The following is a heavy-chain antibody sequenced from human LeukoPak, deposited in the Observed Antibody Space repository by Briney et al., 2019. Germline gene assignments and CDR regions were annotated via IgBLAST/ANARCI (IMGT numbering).Heavy chain of an antibody. J-gene: IGHJ4*02. D-gene: IGHD6-6*01. CDR2: MNPNSGNT. Sequence: ASVKVSCKASGYTFTSYDINWVRQATGQGLEWMGWMNPNSGNTGYAQKFQGRVTITRNTSISTAYMELSSLISEDTAVYYCARENSGSSSSLDYWGQGTLVTVSS. CDR3: ARENSGSSSSLDY. V-gene: IGHV1-8*03. CDR1: GYTFTSYD.